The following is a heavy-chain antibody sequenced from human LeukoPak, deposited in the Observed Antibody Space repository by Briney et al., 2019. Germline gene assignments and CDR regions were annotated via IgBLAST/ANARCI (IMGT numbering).Heavy chain of an antibody. J-gene: IGHJ4*02. D-gene: IGHD3-3*01. V-gene: IGHV3-15*01. Sequence: PGGSLRLSCAASGFTFTNAWMSWVRQAPGKGLEWVGRIKSITDGGTTDYAAPVKGRFTISRDDSYNTLYLQMNSLKTEDTAVYYCTTRYDFWSGYYLRTFDYWGQGTLVTVSS. CDR2: IKSITDGGTT. CDR1: GFTFTNAW. CDR3: TTRYDFWSGYYLRTFDY.